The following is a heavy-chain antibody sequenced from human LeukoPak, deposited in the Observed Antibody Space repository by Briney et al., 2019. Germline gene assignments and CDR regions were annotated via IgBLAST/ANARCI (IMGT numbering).Heavy chain of an antibody. J-gene: IGHJ6*03. CDR3: AREGRPGVGSGSPRGPSVYYYYMDV. CDR2: IYYSGST. CDR1: GGSISSYY. D-gene: IGHD3-22*01. V-gene: IGHV4-59*01. Sequence: KPSETLSLTCTVSGGSISSYYWSWMRQPPGKGLEWIGYIYYSGSTNSNPSLKSRVTISVDTSKNQFSLKLSSVTAADTAVYYCAREGRPGVGSGSPRGPSVYYYYMDVWGKGTTVTVSS.